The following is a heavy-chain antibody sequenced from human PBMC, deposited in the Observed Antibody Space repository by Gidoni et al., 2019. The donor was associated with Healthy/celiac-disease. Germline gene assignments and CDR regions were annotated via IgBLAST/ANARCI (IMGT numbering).Heavy chain of an antibody. D-gene: IGHD5-18*01. CDR3: ARGGMEQLWLHYYYYGMDV. CDR2: IKQDGSEK. J-gene: IGHJ6*02. Sequence: EGQRVESGGGLVQRGGSLRLSSAASGCPLSSYVMSSGRQAPGKGLDWVANIKQDGSEKYYVDSVTGRFTISRDNAKHSLYLQMNSLRAEDTAVYYCARGGMEQLWLHYYYYGMDVWGQGTTVTVSS. CDR1: GCPLSSYV. V-gene: IGHV3-7*01.